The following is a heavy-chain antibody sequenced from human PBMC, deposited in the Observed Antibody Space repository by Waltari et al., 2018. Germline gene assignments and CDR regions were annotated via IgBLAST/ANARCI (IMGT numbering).Heavy chain of an antibody. V-gene: IGHV1-69-2*01. Sequence: DVQLVQSGAEVKKPGATVKISCKISGFTFTDYYIHWVQQAPGKGLKWVGLVDPEDGETVYAGNVQGRVTITADTLTDTAFMEVDTLRSEDTAVYYCATGREQLAHFDHWGQGILVIVSS. CDR2: VDPEDGET. CDR1: GFTFTDYY. CDR3: ATGREQLAHFDH. J-gene: IGHJ4*02. D-gene: IGHD6-6*01.